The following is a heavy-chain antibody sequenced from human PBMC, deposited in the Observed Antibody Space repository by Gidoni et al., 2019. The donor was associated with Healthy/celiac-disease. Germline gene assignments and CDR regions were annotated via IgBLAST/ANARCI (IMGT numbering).Heavy chain of an antibody. D-gene: IGHD5-12*01. CDR2: IRSKANSCAT. CDR3: TRPRDGYKGDYFDY. V-gene: IGHV3-73*02. Sequence: EVQLAASGGGLVQPGGSLKLSCAASGFTFRGSAMHWVRQASGKGLGWVGRIRSKANSCATAYAASVKGRFTISRDDSKNTAYLQMNSLKTEDTAVYYCTRPRDGYKGDYFDYWGQGTLVTVSS. J-gene: IGHJ4*02. CDR1: GFTFRGSA.